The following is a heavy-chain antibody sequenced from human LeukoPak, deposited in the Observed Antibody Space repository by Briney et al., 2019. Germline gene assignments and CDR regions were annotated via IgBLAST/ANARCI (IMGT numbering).Heavy chain of an antibody. CDR3: ARGATGGYDFWSGYYMSFDY. Sequence: SETLSLTCTVSGGSISSYYWSWIRQPPGKGLEWIGYIYNSGSTNYNPSLKSRVTISVDTSKNQFSLKLSSVTAADTAVYYCARGATGGYDFWSGYYMSFDYWGQGTLVTVSS. V-gene: IGHV4-59*01. CDR2: IYNSGST. J-gene: IGHJ4*02. CDR1: GGSISSYY. D-gene: IGHD3-3*01.